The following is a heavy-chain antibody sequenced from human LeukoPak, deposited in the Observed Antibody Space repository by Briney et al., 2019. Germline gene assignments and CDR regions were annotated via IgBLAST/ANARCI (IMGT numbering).Heavy chain of an antibody. D-gene: IGHD1-26*01. CDR3: AKLSGGSYLY. V-gene: IGHV3-30*02. CDR1: GFTFRSYG. CDR2: IRYDGSNK. J-gene: IGHJ4*02. Sequence: GGSLRLSCAASGFTFRSYGMSWVRQAPGKGLEWVAFIRYDGSNKYYADSVKGRFTISRDNFKNTLYLQMNSLRAEDTAVYYCAKLSGGSYLYWGQGTLVTVSS.